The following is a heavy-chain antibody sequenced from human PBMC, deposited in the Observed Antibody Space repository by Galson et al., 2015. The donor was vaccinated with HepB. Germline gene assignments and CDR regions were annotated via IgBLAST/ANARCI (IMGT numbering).Heavy chain of an antibody. CDR1: GYTFTSHN. CDR2: IKPSGGGT. D-gene: IGHD3-16*02. CDR3: ARGFIPQESDAFDI. J-gene: IGHJ3*02. Sequence: SVKVSCKASGYTFTSHNMHWVRQAPGQGLEWMGVIKPSGGGTSYTQKFQDRVTMTRDTSTRTVYMQLSSLRSEDTAVYYCARGFIPQESDAFDIWGQGTMVTVSS. V-gene: IGHV1-46*01.